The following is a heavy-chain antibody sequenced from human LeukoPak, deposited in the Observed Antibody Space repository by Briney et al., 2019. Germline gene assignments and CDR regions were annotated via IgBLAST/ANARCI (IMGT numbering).Heavy chain of an antibody. CDR3: AREYYDILTGYYPDY. Sequence: GGSLKLSCAASGFTFSSYWMYWVRQAPGKGLVWVSRINSDGSSTSYADSVKGRFTIFRDNAKNTLYLQMNSLRAEDAAVYYCAREYYDILTGYYPDYWGQGTLVTVSS. CDR2: INSDGSST. CDR1: GFTFSSYW. J-gene: IGHJ4*02. V-gene: IGHV3-74*01. D-gene: IGHD3-9*01.